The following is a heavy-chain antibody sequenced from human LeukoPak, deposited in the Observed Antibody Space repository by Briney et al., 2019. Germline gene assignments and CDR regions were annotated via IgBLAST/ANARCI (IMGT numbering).Heavy chain of an antibody. J-gene: IGHJ4*02. V-gene: IGHV3-33*01. CDR3: ARDRWYDGSGYIAAFDY. D-gene: IGHD3-22*01. CDR2: IWYDGSNK. CDR1: GFTFSSYG. Sequence: PGRSLRLSCAASGFTFSSYGMHWVRQAPGKGLEWVAVIWYDGSNKYYADSVKGRFTISRDNSKNTLYLQMNSLRAEDTAVYYCARDRWYDGSGYIAAFDYWGQGTLVTVS.